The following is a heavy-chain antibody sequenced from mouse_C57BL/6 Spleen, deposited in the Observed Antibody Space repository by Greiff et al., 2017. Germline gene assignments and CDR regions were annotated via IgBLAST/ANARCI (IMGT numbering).Heavy chain of an antibody. CDR2: ISSGGSNT. V-gene: IGHV5-6*02. CDR1: GFTFSSYG. CDR3: ARHGIYYDNEGDAMDY. D-gene: IGHD2-4*01. Sequence: DVKLVESGGDLVKPGGSLKLSCAASGFTFSSYGMSWVRQTPDQRLEWVGTISSGGSNTYYPDSVKGRFTISRDHATNTLYLQMSSLKSEDTAMYYWARHGIYYDNEGDAMDYWGQGTSVTVSS. J-gene: IGHJ4*01.